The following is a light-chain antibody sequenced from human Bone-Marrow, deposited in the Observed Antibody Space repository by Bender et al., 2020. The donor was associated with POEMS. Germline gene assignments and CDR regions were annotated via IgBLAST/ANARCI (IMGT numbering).Light chain of an antibody. Sequence: QSVLTQPPSASGSPGQSVTISCTVTSSHVGGYEFVSWYQKHPGKAPKLIIYEVRKRPSGVPDRFSGSKSGNTAYLTVSGLQAEDEADYYCSSYASSNTVFGGGTKLTVL. V-gene: IGLV2-8*01. J-gene: IGLJ2*01. CDR1: SSHVGGYEF. CDR2: EVR. CDR3: SSYASSNTV.